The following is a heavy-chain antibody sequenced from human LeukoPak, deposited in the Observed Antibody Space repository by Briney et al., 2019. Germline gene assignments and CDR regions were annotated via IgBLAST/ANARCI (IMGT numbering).Heavy chain of an antibody. CDR1: GFTFSSYA. CDR2: ISYDGTYK. D-gene: IGHD3-22*01. J-gene: IGHJ4*02. V-gene: IGHV3-30-3*01. CDR3: ARGASYYDSTGYYPPGN. Sequence: GRSLRLSCAASGFTFSSYAMHWVRQAPDKGLEWVAVISYDGTYKYYADSVKGRFTISRDNSKNTLFLQMNSLRTEDTAVYYCARGASYYDSTGYYPPGNWGQGTLVTVSS.